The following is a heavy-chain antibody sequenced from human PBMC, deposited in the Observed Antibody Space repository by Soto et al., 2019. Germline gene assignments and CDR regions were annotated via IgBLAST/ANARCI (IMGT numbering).Heavy chain of an antibody. CDR3: ARDLTMVRGVIYYMDV. J-gene: IGHJ6*03. D-gene: IGHD3-10*01. CDR1: GYTFTSYA. CDR2: INAGSGNT. Sequence: QVQLVQSGAEVKKPGASVKVSCKASGYTFTSYAMHWVRQAPGQRLEWMGWINAGSGNTKCSQKFQGRVAITRDTSASTAYMELSSLRSEDTAIHYCARDLTMVRGVIYYMDVWGKGTTVTVSS. V-gene: IGHV1-3*01.